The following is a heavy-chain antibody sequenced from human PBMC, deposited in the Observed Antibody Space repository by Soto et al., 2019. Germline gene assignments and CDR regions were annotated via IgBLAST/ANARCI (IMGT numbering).Heavy chain of an antibody. V-gene: IGHV3-30*18. CDR3: AKVHLPEGWFDP. CDR2: ISYDGSNK. J-gene: IGHJ5*02. CDR1: GFTFSSYG. Sequence: QVQLVESGGGVVQPGRSLRLSCAASGFTFSSYGMHWVRQAPGKGLEWVAVISYDGSNKYYADSVKGRFTISRDNSKNTLYLQMNSLRAEDTAVYYCAKVHLPEGWFDPWGQGTLVTVSS.